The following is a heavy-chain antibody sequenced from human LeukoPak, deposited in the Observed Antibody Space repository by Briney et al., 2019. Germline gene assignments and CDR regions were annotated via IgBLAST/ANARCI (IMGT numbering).Heavy chain of an antibody. CDR3: ARDFPHQRFDY. CDR1: GYTITDYW. J-gene: IGHJ4*02. Sequence: ASVKVSCKPSGYTITDYWIHWVRQAPGQGLEWMGRIDLNTGDTSSAQKFQGRVSMTRDTSISTVYMGLSGLQSDDTAVYYCARDFPHQRFDYWSQGTLVTVSS. V-gene: IGHV1-2*02. CDR2: IDLNTGDT.